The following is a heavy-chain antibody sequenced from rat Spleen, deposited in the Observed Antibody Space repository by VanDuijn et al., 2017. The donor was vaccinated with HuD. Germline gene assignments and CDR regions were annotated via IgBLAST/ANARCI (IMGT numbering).Heavy chain of an antibody. Sequence: EVQLVESDGGLVQPGRSLKLSCAASGFTFSDYYMAWVRQAPAKGLEWVATITYDGSTTYYGDSVKGRFTISRDNANSTLYLQVNSLRSEDTATYYCSRPGITSYVMDAWGQGASVTVSS. V-gene: IGHV5-22*01. CDR3: SRPGITSYVMDA. J-gene: IGHJ4*01. CDR2: ITYDGSTT. D-gene: IGHD1-4*01. CDR1: GFTFSDYY.